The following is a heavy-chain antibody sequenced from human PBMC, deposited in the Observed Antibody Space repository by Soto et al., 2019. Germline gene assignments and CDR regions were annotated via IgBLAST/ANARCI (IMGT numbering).Heavy chain of an antibody. V-gene: IGHV3-7*01. Sequence: EVQLVESGGGLVQPGGSLRLSCAASGFTFSSYWMSWVRQAPGKGLEWVANIKQDGSEKYYVDSVKGRFTISRDNAKNSLYLQMNSLRAEDTAVYYCARDLGIAAAEYYYGIDVWGQGTTVTVSS. D-gene: IGHD6-13*01. CDR2: IKQDGSEK. CDR3: ARDLGIAAAEYYYGIDV. CDR1: GFTFSSYW. J-gene: IGHJ6*02.